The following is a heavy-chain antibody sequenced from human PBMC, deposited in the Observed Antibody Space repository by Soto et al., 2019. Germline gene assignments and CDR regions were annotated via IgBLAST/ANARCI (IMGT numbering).Heavy chain of an antibody. CDR1: GFIFDDYT. V-gene: IGHV3-43*01. Sequence: EVQLVESGGVVVQPGGSLRLSCAASGFIFDDYTMHWVRQAPGKGLEWVSLISWDGGSTYYADSVKGRFTISRDNSKNSLYLQMNSLRTEDTALYYCAKGLSMVRGVIMDYFDYWGQGTLVTVSS. CDR2: ISWDGGST. D-gene: IGHD3-10*01. J-gene: IGHJ4*02. CDR3: AKGLSMVRGVIMDYFDY.